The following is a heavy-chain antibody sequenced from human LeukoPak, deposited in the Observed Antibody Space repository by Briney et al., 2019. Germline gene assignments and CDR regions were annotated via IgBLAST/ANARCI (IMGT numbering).Heavy chain of an antibody. D-gene: IGHD6-19*01. CDR2: LSGSGSTT. J-gene: IGHJ4*01. CDR3: AKGSYSSGWSYFDY. Sequence: GGSLRLSCAASGFTFSNSTMSWVRQAPGKGLEWVSHLSGSGSTTYYADSVKGRFTISRDNSKNTLYLQMNSLRAEDTAVYYCAKGSYSSGWSYFDYWGHGTLVTVSS. CDR1: GFTFSNST. V-gene: IGHV3-23*01.